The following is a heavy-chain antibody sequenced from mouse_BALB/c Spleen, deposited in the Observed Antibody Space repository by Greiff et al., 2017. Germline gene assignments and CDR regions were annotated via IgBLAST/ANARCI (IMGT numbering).Heavy chain of an antibody. Sequence: EVKLEESGGGLVKPGGSLKLSCAASGFTFSSYAMSWVRQTPGKRLEWVASISSGGSTYYPDSVKGRFTISRDNARNILYLQMSSLRSEDTAMYYCARKRDYYGYWAMDYWGQGTSVTVSS. D-gene: IGHD1-2*01. CDR1: GFTFSSYA. V-gene: IGHV5-6-5*01. CDR3: ARKRDYYGYWAMDY. CDR2: ISSGGST. J-gene: IGHJ4*01.